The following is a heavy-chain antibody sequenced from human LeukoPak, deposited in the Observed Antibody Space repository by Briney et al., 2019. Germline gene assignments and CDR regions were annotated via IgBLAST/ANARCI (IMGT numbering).Heavy chain of an antibody. J-gene: IGHJ4*02. CDR1: GGSISSYY. D-gene: IGHD3-16*02. CDR2: IYYSGST. Sequence: PSETLSLTCTVSGGSISSYYWSLIRQPPGKGLESIGYIYYSGSTNYNPSLKSRVTISVDTSKNQFPLKLSSVTAADTAVYYCARYVWGSYPTFEDYWGQGTLVTVSS. V-gene: IGHV4-59*01. CDR3: ARYVWGSYPTFEDY.